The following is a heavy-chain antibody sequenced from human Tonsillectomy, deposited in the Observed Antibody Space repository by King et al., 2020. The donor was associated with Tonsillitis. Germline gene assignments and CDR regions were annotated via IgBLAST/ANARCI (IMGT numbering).Heavy chain of an antibody. Sequence: QLVQSGAEVKKPGSSVKVSCEASGGTFTTYVISWVRQAPGQGLEWMGGIIPIFGTTVYAQKFQGRVTITADESTSTAYMELSSLRSEDTAVYYCATDRGGSLMDVWGQGTTVTVSS. D-gene: IGHD2-15*01. CDR3: ATDRGGSLMDV. J-gene: IGHJ6*02. CDR1: GGTFTTYV. V-gene: IGHV1-69*12. CDR2: IIPIFGTT.